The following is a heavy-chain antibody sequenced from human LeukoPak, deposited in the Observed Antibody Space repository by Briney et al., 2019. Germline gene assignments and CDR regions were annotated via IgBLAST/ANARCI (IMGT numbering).Heavy chain of an antibody. CDR2: INPNSGGT. J-gene: IGHJ4*02. Sequence: ASVKVSCKASGYTFTSYDINWVRQATGQGLEWMGWINPNSGGTNYAQKFQGRVTMTRDTSISTAYMELSRLRSDDTAVYYCARGQIQQLAPPDYWGQGTLVTVSS. CDR3: ARGQIQQLAPPDY. D-gene: IGHD6-13*01. CDR1: GYTFTSYD. V-gene: IGHV1-2*02.